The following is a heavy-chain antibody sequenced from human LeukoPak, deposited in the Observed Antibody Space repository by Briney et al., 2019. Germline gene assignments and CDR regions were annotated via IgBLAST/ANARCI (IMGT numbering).Heavy chain of an antibody. Sequence: ASVKVSCKASGYTFTSYDINWVRQATGQGLEWMGWMNPNSGNTGYAQKFQGRVTMTRNTSISTAYKELSSLRSEDTAVYYCARVRARDFWSGYYTGTTTDAFDIWGQGTMVTVSS. V-gene: IGHV1-8*01. CDR2: MNPNSGNT. J-gene: IGHJ3*02. D-gene: IGHD3-3*01. CDR3: ARVRARDFWSGYYTGTTTDAFDI. CDR1: GYTFTSYD.